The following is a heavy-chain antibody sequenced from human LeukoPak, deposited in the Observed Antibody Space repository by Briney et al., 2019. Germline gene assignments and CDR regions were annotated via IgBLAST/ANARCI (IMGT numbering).Heavy chain of an antibody. Sequence: ASVKVSCKASGYTFTSYYMHWVRQAPGQGLEWMGIINPSGGSTSYAQKFQGRVTMTRDTSTSTVYMELSSLRSEDTAVYYCARGSYLSSSLTYDAFDIWGQGTMVTVSS. CDR3: ARGSYLSSSLTYDAFDI. CDR1: GYTFTSYY. CDR2: INPSGGST. D-gene: IGHD6-13*01. V-gene: IGHV1-46*01. J-gene: IGHJ3*02.